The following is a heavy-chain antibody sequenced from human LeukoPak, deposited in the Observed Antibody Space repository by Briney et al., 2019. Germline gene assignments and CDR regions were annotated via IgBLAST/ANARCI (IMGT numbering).Heavy chain of an antibody. D-gene: IGHD1-26*01. CDR2: INQDGSEK. J-gene: IGHJ4*02. CDR3: ARGGSYWVY. CDR1: GFTFSSYW. Sequence: GGSLRLSCAASGFTFSSYWMSWVRQAPGKGLEWVASINQDGSEKYYVDSVKGRFTISRDNAKNSLCLQMNSLRAEDTAVYYCARGGSYWVYWGQGTLVTASS. V-gene: IGHV3-7*01.